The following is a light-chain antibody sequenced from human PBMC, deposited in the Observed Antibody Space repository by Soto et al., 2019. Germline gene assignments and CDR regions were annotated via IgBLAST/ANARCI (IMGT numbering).Light chain of an antibody. CDR3: QQYNNWPPWT. CDR2: GAS. V-gene: IGKV3-15*01. CDR1: QSVSSN. J-gene: IGKJ1*01. Sequence: EIVMTQSPATLSVSPGERATLSCRASQSVSSNLAWYQQKPGQAPRLLIYGASTRATGIPARFSGSGSGTECTLTISSLQCEDFAVYCCQQYNNWPPWTFGQGTKVEIK.